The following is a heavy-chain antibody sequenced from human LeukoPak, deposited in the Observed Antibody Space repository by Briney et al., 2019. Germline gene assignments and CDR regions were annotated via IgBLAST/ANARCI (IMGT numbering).Heavy chain of an antibody. D-gene: IGHD2-2*01. CDR3: ARHCTTTSCYLPLY. J-gene: IGHJ4*02. V-gene: IGHV3-48*03. CDR1: GFTFSSYE. CDR2: ISGSGSII. Sequence: GGSLRLSCAASGFTFSSYEMNWVRQAPGKGLEWLSYISGSGSIIKYADSVRGRFTISRDNAKNSLYLQMESLTADDTAVYYCARHCTTTSCYLPLYWGQGTLVTVSS.